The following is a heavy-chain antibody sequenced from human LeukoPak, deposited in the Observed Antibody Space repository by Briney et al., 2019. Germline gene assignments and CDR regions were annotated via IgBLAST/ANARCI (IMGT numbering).Heavy chain of an antibody. D-gene: IGHD3-16*01. V-gene: IGHV2-26*01. CDR3: ARIWGMASQFDY. J-gene: IGHJ4*02. CDR2: IFSNDEK. Sequence: SGPVLVHPTATLTLTFTVSGFSLSNARMGVSWIRQPPGKALEWLAHIFSNDEKSYSTSLKSRLTISKDTSKSQVVLTMTNMDPVDTATYYCARIWGMASQFDYWGQGTLVTVSS. CDR1: GFSLSNARMG.